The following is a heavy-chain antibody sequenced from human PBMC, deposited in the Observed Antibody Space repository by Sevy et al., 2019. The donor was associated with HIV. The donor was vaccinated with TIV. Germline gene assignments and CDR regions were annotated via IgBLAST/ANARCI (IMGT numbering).Heavy chain of an antibody. CDR3: VIGDTPRLTGSGTRLKDQSLNYFHF. J-gene: IGHJ4*02. CDR2: FVPEDGEI. D-gene: IGHD2-2*01. CDR1: GYTLSEVS. V-gene: IGHV1-24*01. Sequence: ASVKVSCKVPGYTLSEVSMHWVRQAPGKGLEWMGGFVPEDGEIVYAQKLQGRVTVAEDTLTDTAYLEVTNLRSEVTATYFCVIGDTPRLTGSGTRLKDQSLNYFHFWGQGTLVTVSS.